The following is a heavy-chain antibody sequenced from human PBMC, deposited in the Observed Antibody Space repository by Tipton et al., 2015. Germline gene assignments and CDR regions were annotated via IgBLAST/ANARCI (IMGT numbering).Heavy chain of an antibody. CDR2: INWNGGST. CDR3: ARNLGYCSGGNCYSGDYYSGMDV. J-gene: IGHJ6*02. CDR1: GFTFDDYG. Sequence: SLRLSCAASGFTFDDYGMSWVRQAPGKGLEWVSGINWNGGSTGYADSVKGRFTISRDNAKNSLYLKMNSLRAEDTALYYCARNLGYCSGGNCYSGDYYSGMDVWGQGTTFPVSS. V-gene: IGHV3-20*04. D-gene: IGHD2-15*01.